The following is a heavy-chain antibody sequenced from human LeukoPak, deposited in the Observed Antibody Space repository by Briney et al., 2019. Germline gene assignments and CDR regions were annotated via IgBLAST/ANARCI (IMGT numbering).Heavy chain of an antibody. CDR2: IGISGGSI. Sequence: GGSLRLSCAASGFTFSSYAVSWVRQAPGRGLEWVSSIGISGGSIYYGDSVEGRFTISRENSKNTLYLQMNSLRVEDTAVYYCAKGRGYSGTFPFDYWGQGTLVTVSS. V-gene: IGHV3-23*01. D-gene: IGHD1-26*01. J-gene: IGHJ4*02. CDR1: GFTFSSYA. CDR3: AKGRGYSGTFPFDY.